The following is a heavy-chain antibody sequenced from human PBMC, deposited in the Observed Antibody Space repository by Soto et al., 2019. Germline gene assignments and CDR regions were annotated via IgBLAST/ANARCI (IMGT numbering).Heavy chain of an antibody. Sequence: GGSLRLSCAASGFTFSSYWMSWVRQAPGKGLEWVANIKQDGSEKYYVDSVKGRFTISRDNAKNSLYLQMNSLRAEDTAVYYCARETSSSWYGADDYWGQGTLVTVSS. CDR3: ARETSSSWYGADDY. CDR1: GFTFSSYW. D-gene: IGHD6-13*01. V-gene: IGHV3-7*01. J-gene: IGHJ4*02. CDR2: IKQDGSEK.